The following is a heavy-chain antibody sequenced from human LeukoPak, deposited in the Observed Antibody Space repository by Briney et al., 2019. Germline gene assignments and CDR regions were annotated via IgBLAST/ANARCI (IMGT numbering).Heavy chain of an antibody. CDR3: AKDQYSGSYYPVHYYGMDV. J-gene: IGHJ6*02. D-gene: IGHD1-26*01. V-gene: IGHV3-21*01. CDR2: ISSSSSYI. Sequence: GGSLRLSCAASGFTFSSYSMNWVRQAPGKGLEWVTSISSSSSYIYYADSVKGRFTISRDNAKNSLYLQMNSLRAEDTAVYYCAKDQYSGSYYPVHYYGMDVWGQGTTVTVSS. CDR1: GFTFSSYS.